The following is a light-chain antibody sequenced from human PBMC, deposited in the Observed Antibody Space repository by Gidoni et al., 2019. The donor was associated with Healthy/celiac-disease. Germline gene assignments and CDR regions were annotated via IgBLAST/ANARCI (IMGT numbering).Light chain of an antibody. V-gene: IGLV3-19*01. CDR2: GKN. J-gene: IGLJ1*01. CDR3: NSRDSSGNHPFYV. Sequence: SSELTQDPAVSVALGQTVRITCQGDSLRSYYASWYQQKPGQAPVLVIYGKNNRPSGSPDRFSGSSSGNTASLTITGAQAEDEADYYCNSRDSSGNHPFYVFGTGTKVTVL. CDR1: SLRSYY.